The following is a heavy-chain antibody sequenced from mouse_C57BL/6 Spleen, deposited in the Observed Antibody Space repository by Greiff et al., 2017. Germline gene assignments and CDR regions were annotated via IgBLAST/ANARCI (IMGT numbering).Heavy chain of an antibody. Sequence: VQLKQSGPELVKPGASVKIPCKASGYTFTDYNMDWVKQSHGKSLEWIGDINPNNGGTIYNQKFKGKATVTVDKSSSTAYMELRSLTSEDTAVYYCARRDYSNSLYFDYWGQGTTLTVSS. V-gene: IGHV1-18*01. CDR1: GYTFTDYN. D-gene: IGHD2-5*01. CDR2: INPNNGGT. J-gene: IGHJ2*01. CDR3: ARRDYSNSLYFDY.